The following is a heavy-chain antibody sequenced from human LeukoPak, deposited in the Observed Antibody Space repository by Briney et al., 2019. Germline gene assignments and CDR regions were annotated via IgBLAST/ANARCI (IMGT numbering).Heavy chain of an antibody. CDR1: GYTFTSYR. D-gene: IGHD2-15*01. Sequence: ASVKVSCKASGYTFTSYRISWVRQAPGQGLEWMGWINPNRDGTNYAQKFQGRVTMTRDTSTSTAYMELSRLRSDDTAVYYCARGGKYGCSGGSCYSDYWGQGTLVTVSA. V-gene: IGHV1-2*02. J-gene: IGHJ4*02. CDR2: INPNRDGT. CDR3: ARGGKYGCSGGSCYSDY.